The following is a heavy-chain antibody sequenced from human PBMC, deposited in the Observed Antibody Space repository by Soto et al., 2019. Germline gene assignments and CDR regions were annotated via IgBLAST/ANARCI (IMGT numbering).Heavy chain of an antibody. CDR3: VKKFSSNYAAFDS. CDR1: GFTFSSYA. CDR2: ISASGNTP. V-gene: IGHV3-23*01. J-gene: IGHJ3*02. D-gene: IGHD6-6*01. Sequence: EVQLLESGGGLVQHGGSLRLSCAASGFTFSSYAMSWLRQAPGKGLEWFSAISASGNTPYYADSVKGRFTISRDNSKDTLYLQMNRLRAEDTAVYYCVKKFSSNYAAFDSWGQGATVIVSS.